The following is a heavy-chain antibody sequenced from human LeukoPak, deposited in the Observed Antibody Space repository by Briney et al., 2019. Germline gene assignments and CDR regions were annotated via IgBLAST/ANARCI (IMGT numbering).Heavy chain of an antibody. V-gene: IGHV3-21*01. CDR1: GFTFSSYS. CDR2: ISSSSSYI. D-gene: IGHD3-22*01. Sequence: GGSLRLSCAASGFTFSSYSMNWVRQAPGKGLEWVSSISSSSSYIYYADSVKGRFTISRDNAKNSLYLQMNSLRTEDTAVYYCARYYDSSGFVYWGQGTLVTVSS. CDR3: ARYYDSSGFVY. J-gene: IGHJ4*02.